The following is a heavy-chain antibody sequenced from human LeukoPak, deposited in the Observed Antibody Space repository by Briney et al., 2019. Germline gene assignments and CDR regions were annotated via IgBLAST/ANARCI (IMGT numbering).Heavy chain of an antibody. CDR2: IYYSGST. Sequence: PSETLSLTCTVSGGSISSSSYYWGWIRQPPGKGLEWIGSIYYSGSTYYNPSLKSRVTISVDTSKNQFSLKLSSVTAADTAVYYCARLSLYYSDYWGQGTLVTVSS. CDR1: GGSISSSSYY. J-gene: IGHJ4*02. V-gene: IGHV4-39*01. CDR3: ARLSLYYSDY.